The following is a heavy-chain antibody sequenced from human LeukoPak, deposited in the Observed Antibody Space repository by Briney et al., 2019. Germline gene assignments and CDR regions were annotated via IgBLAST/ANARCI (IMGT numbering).Heavy chain of an antibody. D-gene: IGHD3-10*01. V-gene: IGHV4-4*07. CDR3: ARGTMVRGVGMYYYYMDV. CDR1: GGSISSYY. Sequence: SETLSLTCTVSGGSISSYYWSWIRQPAGKGLEWIGRIYNSGSTNYNPSLKSRVTISVDTSKDQVSLKLRSVTAADTAVYYCARGTMVRGVGMYYYYMDVWGRGTTVTMSS. J-gene: IGHJ6*03. CDR2: IYNSGST.